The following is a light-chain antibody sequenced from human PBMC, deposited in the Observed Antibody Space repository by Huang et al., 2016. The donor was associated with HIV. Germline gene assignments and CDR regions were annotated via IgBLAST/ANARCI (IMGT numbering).Light chain of an antibody. CDR2: SAS. CDR1: QSVNSN. V-gene: IGKV3-15*01. J-gene: IGKJ1*01. Sequence: EIVMTQSPATLSVSPGERATLSCRASQSVNSNLAWYQQKPGQAPRLLIYSASTRATGIPARFRGSGSGTEFTLTISSLQSEDCAVYYCQQYNDWPPWTFGQGTKVEIK. CDR3: QQYNDWPPWT.